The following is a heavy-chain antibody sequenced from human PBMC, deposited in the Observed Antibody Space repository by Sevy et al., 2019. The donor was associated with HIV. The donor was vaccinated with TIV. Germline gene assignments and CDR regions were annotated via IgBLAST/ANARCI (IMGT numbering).Heavy chain of an antibody. CDR3: ARGSDGWDTSPGGLDV. J-gene: IGHJ6*02. CDR1: GYTFTTYD. V-gene: IGHV1-8*01. CDR2: MNPNNGNK. Sequence: ASVKVSCRASGYTFTTYDINWVRQATGQGLEWMGWMNPNNGNKGNAQKFQDRLTLTRDTSISTAYLELSSLRSDDTALYFCARGSDGWDTSPGGLDVWGQGTTVTVSS. D-gene: IGHD1-26*01.